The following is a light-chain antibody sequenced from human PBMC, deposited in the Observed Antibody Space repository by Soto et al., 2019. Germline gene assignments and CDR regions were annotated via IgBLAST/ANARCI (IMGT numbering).Light chain of an antibody. J-gene: IGKJ4*01. CDR1: QSVSSN. Sequence: EIVMTQSPATLSVSPGERATLSCRASQSVSSNLAWYQQKPGQAPRLLIYGASTRATGIPARFSGSRYVTELHIPISSMQSEDFEAYYCKQRSNRAPSLTFGGVTKVDIK. V-gene: IGKV3-15*01. CDR2: GAS. CDR3: KQRSNRAPSLT.